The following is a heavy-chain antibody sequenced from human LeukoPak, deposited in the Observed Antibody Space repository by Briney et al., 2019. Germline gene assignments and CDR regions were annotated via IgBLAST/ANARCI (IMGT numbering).Heavy chain of an antibody. CDR1: GFTFSSYG. Sequence: GGSLRLSCAASGFTFSSYGMSWVRQAPGKGLEWVSAISGSGGSTYYADSVKGRFTISRDNSKNTLYLQMNSLRAEDTAVYYCAREEGNWGDAFDIWGQGTMVTVSS. V-gene: IGHV3-23*01. CDR3: AREEGNWGDAFDI. D-gene: IGHD7-27*01. CDR2: ISGSGGST. J-gene: IGHJ3*02.